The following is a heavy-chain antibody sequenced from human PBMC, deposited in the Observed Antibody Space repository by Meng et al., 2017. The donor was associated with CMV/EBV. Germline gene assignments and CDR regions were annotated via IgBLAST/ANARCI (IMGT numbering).Heavy chain of an antibody. V-gene: IGHV1-46*01. CDR3: ARDQGYGSSSPEDHYYGMDV. D-gene: IGHD6-6*01. J-gene: IGHJ6*02. Sequence: ASVQVSCKASGYTFTSYYMHWVRQAPGQGLEWMGIINPSGGSTSYAQKFQGRVTMTRDKSTSTVYTELSSLRSEDTAVYYCARDQGYGSSSPEDHYYGMDVWGQGTTVTVSS. CDR1: GYTFTSYY. CDR2: INPSGGST.